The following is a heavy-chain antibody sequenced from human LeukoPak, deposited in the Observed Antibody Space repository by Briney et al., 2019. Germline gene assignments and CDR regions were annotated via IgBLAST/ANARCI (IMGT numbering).Heavy chain of an antibody. CDR1: GGSMSYYY. D-gene: IGHD1-1*01. J-gene: IGHJ4*02. CDR3: VRPESAGTKYRFDY. Sequence: PSETLSLTCTVSGGSMSYYYWTWIRQSPGKGLEWIGYKYYDGNSGNTNYNPSLESRVTISVDTSKNHVSLDLTSVTAADTAVYYCVRPESAGTKYRFDYWGQGALVTVSS. CDR2: KYYDGNSGNT. V-gene: IGHV4-59*01.